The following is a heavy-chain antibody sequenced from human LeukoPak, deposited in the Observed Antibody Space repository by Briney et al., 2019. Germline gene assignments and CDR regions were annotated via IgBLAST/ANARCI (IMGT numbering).Heavy chain of an antibody. Sequence: SETLSLTCTVSGGSISSYYWSWIRQPPGKGLEWNGYIYYSGSTNYNPSLKSRVTISVDTSENQFSLKLSSVTAADTAVYYCARELYCSGGSCRYFDYWGQGTLVTVSS. D-gene: IGHD2-15*01. J-gene: IGHJ4*02. CDR1: GGSISSYY. CDR3: ARELYCSGGSCRYFDY. V-gene: IGHV4-59*01. CDR2: IYYSGST.